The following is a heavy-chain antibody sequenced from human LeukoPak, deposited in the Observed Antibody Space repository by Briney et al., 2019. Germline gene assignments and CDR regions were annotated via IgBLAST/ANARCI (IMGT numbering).Heavy chain of an antibody. CDR2: MWYVGGSEE. D-gene: IGHD3-22*01. J-gene: IGHJ4*02. V-gene: IGHV3-33*06. Sequence: PGGSLRLSCAASGFTFRNYGIHWVRQAPGKGLGWVGVMWYVGGSEEQYADSARGRFIISRDDSKNTLYLQMNNLRAEDTAVYYCAKDKGGYSYFFDFWGQGTLVTVSS. CDR1: GFTFRNYG. CDR3: AKDKGGYSYFFDF.